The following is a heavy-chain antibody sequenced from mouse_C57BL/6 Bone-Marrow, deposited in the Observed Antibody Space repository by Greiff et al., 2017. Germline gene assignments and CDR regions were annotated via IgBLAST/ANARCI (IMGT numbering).Heavy chain of an antibody. V-gene: IGHV5-12*01. J-gene: IGHJ4*01. CDR2: ISNGGGST. CDR1: GFTFSDYY. Sequence: EVMLVESGGGLVQPGGSLKLSCAASGFTFSDYYIYWVRQTPEKRLEWVAYISNGGGSTYYPDTVKGRFTISRDNAKNTLYLQMRRLKSEDTAMYDFARQGPHAMDYWGQGTSVTVSS. CDR3: ARQGPHAMDY.